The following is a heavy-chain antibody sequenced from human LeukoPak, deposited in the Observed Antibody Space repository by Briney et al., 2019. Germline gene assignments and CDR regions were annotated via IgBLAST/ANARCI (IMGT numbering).Heavy chain of an antibody. CDR3: ARGRGSGHKENWFDP. D-gene: IGHD6-19*01. V-gene: IGHV1-8*01. Sequence: ASVKVSCKAAGYAFTTYDINWVRQANGQGPEWMGWMNPNSGNTGDTQNFQGRVTMTRNTSISTAYMELSSLKSEDTAVYYCARGRGSGHKENWFDPWGQGTLVTVSS. CDR1: GYAFTTYD. J-gene: IGHJ5*02. CDR2: MNPNSGNT.